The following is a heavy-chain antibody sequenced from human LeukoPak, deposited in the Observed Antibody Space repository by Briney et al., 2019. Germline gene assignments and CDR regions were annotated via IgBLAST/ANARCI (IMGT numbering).Heavy chain of an antibody. J-gene: IGHJ4*02. V-gene: IGHV3-7*01. CDR2: IKQDGSEK. CDR1: GFTFSSYW. D-gene: IGHD3-22*01. CDR3: ARAIPLYDSSGYYFDH. Sequence: PGGSLRLSCAASGFTFSSYWMSWVRQPPGKGLEWVANIKQDGSEKYYVDSVKGRFTISRDNAKNSLYLQMNSLRAEDTAVYYCARAIPLYDSSGYYFDHWGQGTLVTVSS.